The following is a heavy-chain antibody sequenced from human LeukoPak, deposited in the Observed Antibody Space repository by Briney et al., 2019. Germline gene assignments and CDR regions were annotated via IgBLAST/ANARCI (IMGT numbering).Heavy chain of an antibody. D-gene: IGHD2-8*01. Sequence: GGSLRLSCAASGFTFSNFHMRWVRQAPGKGLEWVALVTYGGSVKYYGDPVKGRFTVSRDNSKSMLYLEMNSLRPDDTAVYYCARVRDQRVYYFDSWGQGTLVTVSS. CDR3: ARVRDQRVYYFDS. V-gene: IGHV3-30*03. CDR1: GFTFSNFH. CDR2: VTYGGSVK. J-gene: IGHJ4*02.